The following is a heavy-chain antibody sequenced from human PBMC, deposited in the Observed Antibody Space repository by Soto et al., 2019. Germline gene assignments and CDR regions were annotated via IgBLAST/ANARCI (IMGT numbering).Heavy chain of an antibody. J-gene: IGHJ4*02. CDR1: GFTFSSYG. CDR2: IWYDGSNK. Sequence: QVQLVESGGGVVQPGRSLRLSCEASGFTFSSYGMHWVRQAPGKGLEWVAVIWYDGSNKYYADSVKGRFTISRDNSKNALYLQMNSRRAEDTAVYYCARGKSSGDPRFDYCGQGTLVTVSA. D-gene: IGHD6-19*01. CDR3: ARGKSSGDPRFDY. V-gene: IGHV3-33*01.